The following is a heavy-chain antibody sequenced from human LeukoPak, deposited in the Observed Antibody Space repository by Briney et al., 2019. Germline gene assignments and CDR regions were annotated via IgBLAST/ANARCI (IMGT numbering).Heavy chain of an antibody. D-gene: IGHD3-9*01. CDR3: ARHDRRMNDVLTGYYDDAFDI. Sequence: SQSLSLTCTVSAGSISSYYWSWIRQPPGKGLEWIGYIYYSGSTNYNPSLKSRVTTSVDTSKNQFSLKLSSVTAADTAVYYCARHDRRMNDVLTGYYDDAFDIWGQGTMVTVSS. J-gene: IGHJ3*02. V-gene: IGHV4-59*08. CDR2: IYYSGST. CDR1: AGSISSYY.